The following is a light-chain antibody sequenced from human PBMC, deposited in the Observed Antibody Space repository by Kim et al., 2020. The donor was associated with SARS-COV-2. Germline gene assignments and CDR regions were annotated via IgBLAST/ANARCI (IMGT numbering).Light chain of an antibody. J-gene: IGLJ3*02. CDR3: QSYNSSNWV. CDR1: SGSIAGDY. Sequence: GKTVTISCARSSGSIAGDYVQWYQQRPGSGPTIVIYEDNRRPSGVPDRFSGSVDSSSNSASLTISGLKTEDDADYYCQSYNSSNWVFGGGTQLTVL. V-gene: IGLV6-57*03. CDR2: EDN.